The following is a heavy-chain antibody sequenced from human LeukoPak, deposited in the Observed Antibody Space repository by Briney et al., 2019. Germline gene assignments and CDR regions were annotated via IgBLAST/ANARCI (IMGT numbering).Heavy chain of an antibody. CDR2: ISYDGSNK. Sequence: GGSLRLSCAASGFTFSSYGMHWVRQAPGKGLEWVAVISYDGSNKYYADSVKGRFTTSRDNSKNTLSLQMNSLRAEDTAVYYCAKNLRVVDGTGGSIGNYFDYWGQGTLVTVSS. V-gene: IGHV3-30*18. J-gene: IGHJ4*02. CDR1: GFTFSSYG. D-gene: IGHD2-8*02. CDR3: AKNLRVVDGTGGSIGNYFDY.